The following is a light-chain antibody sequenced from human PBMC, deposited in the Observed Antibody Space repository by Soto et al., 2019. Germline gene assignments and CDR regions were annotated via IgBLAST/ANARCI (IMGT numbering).Light chain of an antibody. Sequence: QSALTQPASVSGSLGQSIPISCTGTSSDVGAYNYVSWYQQHPDKAPKLLIFEVTNRPSGVSGRFSGSKSGITASLSISGLQPEDEAVYYCTSYSSSSPVLFGGGTKVTVL. V-gene: IGLV2-14*01. J-gene: IGLJ2*01. CDR2: EVT. CDR1: SSDVGAYNY. CDR3: TSYSSSSPVL.